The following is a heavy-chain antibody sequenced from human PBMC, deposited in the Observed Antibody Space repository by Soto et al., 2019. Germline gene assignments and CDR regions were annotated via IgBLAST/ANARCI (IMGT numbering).Heavy chain of an antibody. V-gene: IGHV1-69*01. J-gene: IGHJ4*02. CDR2: IIPKYGTT. D-gene: IGHD2-2*01. CDR1: GGPFNTFG. CDR3: ARTRQRRPVFYVDY. Sequence: QVQLMQSGAEVTKPGSSVKVSCKASGGPFNTFGISWVRQAPGQGLEWMGGIIPKYGTTNYARRFQGRVTITADESTTTAYVELSSLLHDDTAIYYCARTRQRRPVFYVDYWGQGTPISVTS.